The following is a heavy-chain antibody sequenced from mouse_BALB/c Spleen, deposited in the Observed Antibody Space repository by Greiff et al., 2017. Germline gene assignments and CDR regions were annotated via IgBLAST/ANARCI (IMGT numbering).Heavy chain of an antibody. CDR1: GYTFTNYW. V-gene: IGHV1-63*02. CDR2: IYPGGGYT. CDR3: ARPYGSRWFAY. Sequence: QVHVKQSGAELVRPGTSVKISCKASGYTFTNYWLGWVKQRPGHGLEWIGDIYPGGGYTNYNEKFKGKATLTADTSSSTAYMQLSSLTSEDSAVYFCARPYGSRWFAYWGQGTLVTVSA. D-gene: IGHD1-1*01. J-gene: IGHJ3*01.